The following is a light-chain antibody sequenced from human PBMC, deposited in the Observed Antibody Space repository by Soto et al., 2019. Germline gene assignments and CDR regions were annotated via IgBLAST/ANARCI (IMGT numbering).Light chain of an antibody. CDR3: SSYTSSSLYV. V-gene: IGLV2-14*01. CDR2: DVS. Sequence: QSALTQPASVSGSPGQSITISCTGTSSDVGGYNYVSWYQQHPGKAPKLMIYDVSNRPSGVSNRFSGSKSSNTASLTISGLQAEDEADYYCSSYTSSSLYVFGIGTKLTVL. CDR1: SSDVGGYNY. J-gene: IGLJ1*01.